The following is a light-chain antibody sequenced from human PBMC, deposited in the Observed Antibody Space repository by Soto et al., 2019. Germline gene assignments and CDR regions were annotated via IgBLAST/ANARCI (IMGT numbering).Light chain of an antibody. V-gene: IGKV3-15*01. CDR3: QQHFNGPIT. CDR1: QSVRSN. J-gene: IGKJ5*01. CDR2: GAS. Sequence: TMSKKSPATLSVSPGGRATLSCRASQSVRSNLAWYQQKPGQAPRLLIFGASTRATDIPARFSGSESGTEFTLTISSLQSEDFAVYYCQQHFNGPITFGQGTRLDIK.